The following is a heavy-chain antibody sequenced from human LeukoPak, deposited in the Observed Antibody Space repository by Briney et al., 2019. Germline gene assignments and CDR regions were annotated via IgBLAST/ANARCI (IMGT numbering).Heavy chain of an antibody. V-gene: IGHV1-2*02. D-gene: IGHD6-19*01. Sequence: GVSAKVSCKASGYTFTGYYMHWVRQAPGQGLEWMGWINPNSGGTNYAQKLQGRVTMTTDTSTSTAYMGLRSLRSDDTAVYYCARDSALAQAVMFDYWGQGTLVTVSS. CDR2: INPNSGGT. CDR1: GYTFTGYY. J-gene: IGHJ4*02. CDR3: ARDSALAQAVMFDY.